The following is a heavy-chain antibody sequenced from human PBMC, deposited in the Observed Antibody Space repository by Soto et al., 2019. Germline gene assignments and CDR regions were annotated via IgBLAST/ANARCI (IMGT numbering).Heavy chain of an antibody. CDR3: ARARRDGYKYYSDY. Sequence: QVQLQESGPGLVKPSETLSLTCTVSGGRISSYSWSWISHPPGRGLEWIGYIYYSGRTHYNPSHNSRVTISVDTSKNQFSLKLSSVTAADTAVYYCARARRDGYKYYSDYGGQGTLVTVSS. V-gene: IGHV4-59*01. J-gene: IGHJ4*02. CDR2: IYYSGRT. CDR1: GGRISSYS. D-gene: IGHD5-12*01.